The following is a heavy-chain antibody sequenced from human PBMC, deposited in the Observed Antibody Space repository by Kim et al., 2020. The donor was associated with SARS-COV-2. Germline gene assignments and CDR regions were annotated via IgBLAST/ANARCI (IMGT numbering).Heavy chain of an antibody. V-gene: IGHV3-64D*09. CDR3: VKGYFSGGSCSYFDY. D-gene: IGHD2-15*01. Sequence: DQVKGRFTISRDNSKNTLYLQMSSLRAEDTAVYYCVKGYFSGGSCSYFDYWGQGTLVTVSS. J-gene: IGHJ4*02.